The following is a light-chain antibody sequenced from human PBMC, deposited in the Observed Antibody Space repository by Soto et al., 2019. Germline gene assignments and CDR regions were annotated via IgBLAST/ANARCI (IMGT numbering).Light chain of an antibody. J-gene: IGKJ5*01. CDR2: DAS. CDR3: QQRSNWPSIT. V-gene: IGKV3D-20*02. Sequence: EIVLTQSPGTLSLSPGERATLCCWSSQSVSSSYLAWYQQKPGQAPRLLIYDASNRATGIPARFSGSGSGTDFTLTINSLEPEDSAVYYCQQRSNWPSITFGQGTRLEI. CDR1: QSVSSSY.